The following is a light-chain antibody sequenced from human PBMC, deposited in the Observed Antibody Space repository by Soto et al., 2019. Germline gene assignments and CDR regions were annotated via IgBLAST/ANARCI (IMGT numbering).Light chain of an antibody. J-gene: IGKJ1*01. CDR2: KAS. CDR3: QQYNSWT. Sequence: IKMTQTTFTLPPSVRDRVTMTCRASQSINYWLAWYQQKPGKAPKLLIYKASSSESGVPSRFSGSGSGTEFTLTISSLQPDDFATYYCQQYNSWTFGQGTKVDIK. CDR1: QSINYW. V-gene: IGKV1-5*03.